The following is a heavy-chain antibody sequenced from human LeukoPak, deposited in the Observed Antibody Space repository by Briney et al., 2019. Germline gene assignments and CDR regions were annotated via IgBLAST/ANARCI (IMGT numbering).Heavy chain of an antibody. CDR2: IKEDGSES. J-gene: IGHJ3*02. CDR3: AREGRGGFDI. V-gene: IGHV3-7*01. Sequence: GGSLRLSCAASGFNFGEFWMAWVRQTPGMGLEWVADIKEDGSESFYVDSVKGRFTISRDNAKNSLYLQMNSLRAEDTAVYYCAREGRGGFDIWGQGTMVTVSS. D-gene: IGHD6-25*01. CDR1: GFNFGEFW.